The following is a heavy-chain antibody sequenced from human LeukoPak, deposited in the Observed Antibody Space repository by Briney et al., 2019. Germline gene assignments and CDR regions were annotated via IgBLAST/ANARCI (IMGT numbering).Heavy chain of an antibody. CDR3: AELGITMIGGV. V-gene: IGHV3-23*01. CDR2: ISTSGSRT. J-gene: IGHJ6*04. D-gene: IGHD3-10*02. CDR1: GFTFSTYG. Sequence: GGSLRLSCAASGFTFSTYGMSWVRQTPGKGLEWVSGISTSGSRTDYAASVKGRFTISRDNAKNSLYLQMNSLRAEDTAVYYCAELGITMIGGVWGKGTTVTISS.